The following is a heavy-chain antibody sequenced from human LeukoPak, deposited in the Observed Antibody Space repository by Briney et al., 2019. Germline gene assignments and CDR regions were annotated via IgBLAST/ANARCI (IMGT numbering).Heavy chain of an antibody. CDR3: ARESIAVGFDAFDI. V-gene: IGHV1-18*01. D-gene: IGHD6-19*01. CDR2: ISAYNGNT. CDR1: GYTFTSCG. J-gene: IGHJ3*02. Sequence: GASVKVSCKASGYTFTSCGISWVRQAPGQGLEWMGWISAYNGNTNYAQKLQGRVTMTTDTSTSTAYMELRSLRSDDTAVYYCARESIAVGFDAFDIWGQGTMVTVSS.